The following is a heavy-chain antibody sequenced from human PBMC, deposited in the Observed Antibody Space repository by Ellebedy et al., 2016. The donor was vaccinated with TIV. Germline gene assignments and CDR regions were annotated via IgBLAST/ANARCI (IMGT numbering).Heavy chain of an antibody. V-gene: IGHV4-61*08. D-gene: IGHD2-2*01. CDR2: IHYSGST. J-gene: IGHJ4*02. Sequence: SETLSLXXTVSGGSISSGGYYWSWLRQPPGKGLEWIGYIHYSGSTNDDPSLKSRVALSVDTSKNQFSLKLTSVTAADTAVYYCAVHCSRTSCYGGYFDYWGQGALVTVSP. CDR1: GGSISSGGYY. CDR3: AVHCSRTSCYGGYFDY.